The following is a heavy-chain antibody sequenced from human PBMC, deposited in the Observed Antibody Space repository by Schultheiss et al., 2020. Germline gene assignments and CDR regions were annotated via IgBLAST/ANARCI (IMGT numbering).Heavy chain of an antibody. D-gene: IGHD6-13*01. CDR1: GFTFSSYG. Sequence: VWSLRLSCAASGFTFSSYGMHWVRQAPGKGLEWVAVIWYDGSNKYYADSVKGRFTISRDNSKNTLYLQMNSLRAEDTAVYYCAREATYSSSWYAMGPNYFDYWGKGTLVTVSS. J-gene: IGHJ4*02. CDR3: AREATYSSSWYAMGPNYFDY. CDR2: IWYDGSNK. V-gene: IGHV3-33*01.